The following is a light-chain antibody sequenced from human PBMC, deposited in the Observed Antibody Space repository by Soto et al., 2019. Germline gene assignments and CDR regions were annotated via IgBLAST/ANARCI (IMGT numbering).Light chain of an antibody. J-gene: IGKJ1*01. CDR3: QQRSNWPPT. Sequence: LKQSPATLAFSPGARATLSCRASQSVSSYLTWYQQKPGQAPRLLIYDASNRATGIPARFSGSGSGTDFTLTIISLEPEDFAVYYCQQRSNWPPTFGQGTKVDI. CDR1: QSVSSY. V-gene: IGKV3-11*01. CDR2: DAS.